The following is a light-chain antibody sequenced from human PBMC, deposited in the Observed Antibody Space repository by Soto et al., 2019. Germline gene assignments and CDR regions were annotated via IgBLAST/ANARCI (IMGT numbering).Light chain of an antibody. Sequence: DIQITHSPAALSASVVDGVTITFLASQSISRWLAWYQQKPGKAPKLLIYDASTLESGVPSRFSGRGSGTQFTLTISSLQPDDFATYYCQRYNTFSGKFGPGTKVDIK. V-gene: IGKV1-5*01. J-gene: IGKJ1*01. CDR2: DAS. CDR1: QSISRW. CDR3: QRYNTFSGK.